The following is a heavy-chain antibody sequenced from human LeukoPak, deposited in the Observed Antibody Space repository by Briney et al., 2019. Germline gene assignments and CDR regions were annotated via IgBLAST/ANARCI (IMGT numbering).Heavy chain of an antibody. J-gene: IGHJ4*02. CDR2: INHSGTT. V-gene: IGHV4-34*01. D-gene: IGHD6-19*01. Sequence: PSETLSLTCAVYGGSFSDYYWTWIRQPPGKGLEWIGEINHSGTTKYNASLKSRVTISVDTSKNQFSLKVSSVTAADTAVYYCARDRSSSGWYGKFTEYYFDYWGQGTLVTVSS. CDR1: GGSFSDYY. CDR3: ARDRSSSGWYGKFTEYYFDY.